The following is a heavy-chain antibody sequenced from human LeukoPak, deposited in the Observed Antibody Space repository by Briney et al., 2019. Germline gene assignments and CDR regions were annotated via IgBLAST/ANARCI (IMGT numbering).Heavy chain of an antibody. V-gene: IGHV4-4*07. CDR1: GGSISSYY. D-gene: IGHD2-2*01. CDR2: IYTSGST. CDR3: ARAVVVPAAMGWWYYMDV. Sequence: PSETLSLTCTVSGGSISSYYWSWIRQPAGKGLEWIGRIYTSGSTNYNPSLKSRVTISVDKSKNQFSLKLSSVTAADTAVYYCARAVVVPAAMGWWYYMDVWGKGTTVTVSS. J-gene: IGHJ6*03.